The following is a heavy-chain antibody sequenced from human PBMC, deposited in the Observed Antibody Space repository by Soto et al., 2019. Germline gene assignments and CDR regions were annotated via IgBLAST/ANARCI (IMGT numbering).Heavy chain of an antibody. CDR2: ISAYNGNT. D-gene: IGHD6-13*01. Sequence: QVQVVQSGAEVKKPGASVKVSCKASGYTFTSYGISWVRQAPGQGLEWIGWISAYNGNTNNAQKLQGRVNMTTDTSTSTAYMELRSLRSDDTAVYYCARDLGTGSSSWTHYYYYGMDVWGQGTTVTVSS. CDR3: ARDLGTGSSSWTHYYYYGMDV. V-gene: IGHV1-18*01. CDR1: GYTFTSYG. J-gene: IGHJ6*02.